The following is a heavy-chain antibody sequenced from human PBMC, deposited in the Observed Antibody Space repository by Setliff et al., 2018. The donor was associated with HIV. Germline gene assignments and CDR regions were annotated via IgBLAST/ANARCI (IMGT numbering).Heavy chain of an antibody. CDR1: GFTFSTYS. CDR3: ARASYSSGWYAVMDV. CDR2: ISRSSNTV. D-gene: IGHD6-19*01. Sequence: RLSCAASGFTFSTYSMNWVRQAPGKGLEWVSYISRSSNTVYYADSLKGRFTISRDNAKNSLYLQMNSLRVEDTAVYYCARASYSSGWYAVMDVWGKGTTVTVSS. J-gene: IGHJ6*03. V-gene: IGHV3-48*01.